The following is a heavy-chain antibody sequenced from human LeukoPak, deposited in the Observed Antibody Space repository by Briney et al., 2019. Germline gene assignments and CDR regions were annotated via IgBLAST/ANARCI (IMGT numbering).Heavy chain of an antibody. Sequence: GGSLTLSCVASGFSFSTYAMSWLRQAPGKGLEWVSSTSDAGTVTYYGDSVKGRFTFSRDNSRYPLYLQMNSLKAEDTAVYYCAKISLHGSQTDYWGQGTLVTVSS. J-gene: IGHJ4*02. D-gene: IGHD3-10*01. CDR1: GFSFSTYA. CDR2: TSDAGTVT. V-gene: IGHV3-23*01. CDR3: AKISLHGSQTDY.